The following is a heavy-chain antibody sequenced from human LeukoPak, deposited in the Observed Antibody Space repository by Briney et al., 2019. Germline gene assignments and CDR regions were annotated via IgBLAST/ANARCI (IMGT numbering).Heavy chain of an antibody. V-gene: IGHV3-7*01. CDR2: INKDGSEK. Sequence: GGSLRLSCSASGFTFSSHWMNWVRQAPGKGLEWVAIINKDGSEKNYVGSAKGRFTISRDNAKNSLYLQMNSLRAEDTAMYYCARSNSGPDYWGQGTLVIVPS. J-gene: IGHJ4*02. D-gene: IGHD4-23*01. CDR1: GFTFSSHW. CDR3: ARSNSGPDY.